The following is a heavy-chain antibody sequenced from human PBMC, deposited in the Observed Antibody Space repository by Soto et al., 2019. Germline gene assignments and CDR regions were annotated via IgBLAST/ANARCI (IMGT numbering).Heavy chain of an antibody. CDR2: INHSGST. CDR1: GGSFSGYY. J-gene: IGHJ4*02. V-gene: IGHV4-34*01. D-gene: IGHD5-12*01. Sequence: PSETLSLTCAVYGGSFSGYYWSWIRQPPGKGLEWIGEINHSGSTNYNPSLKSRVTISVDTSKNQFSLKLSSVTAADTAVYYCAREMATTLRYWGQGTLVTVSS. CDR3: AREMATTLRY.